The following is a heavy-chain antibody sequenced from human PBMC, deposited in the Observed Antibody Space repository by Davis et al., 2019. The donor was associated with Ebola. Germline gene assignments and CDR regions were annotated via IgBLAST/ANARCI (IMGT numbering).Heavy chain of an antibody. CDR3: AKVGDGYNWVGADS. V-gene: IGHV1-46*01. CDR1: GYTFTSYY. D-gene: IGHD5-24*01. CDR2: INPSGGST. Sequence: AASVKVSCKASGYTFTSYYMHWVRQAPGQGLEWMGIINPSGGSTNYAQKFQGRVTMTRDTSTSTVYMELSSLRPDDTALYYCAKVGDGYNWVGADSWGQGTLVTVSS. J-gene: IGHJ4*02.